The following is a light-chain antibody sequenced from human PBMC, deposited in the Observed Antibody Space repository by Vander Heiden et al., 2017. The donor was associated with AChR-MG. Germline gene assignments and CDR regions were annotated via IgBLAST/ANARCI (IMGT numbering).Light chain of an antibody. CDR1: QDISNY. V-gene: IGKV1-33*01. CDR3: QHYDNLPYT. J-gene: IGKJ2*01. Sequence: DIQMTQSPSSLSASIGDRLTLTCQASQDISNYLNWYQQTPGKAPKLLISDASNLETGVPSRFSGSGYGTFFTLTISSLQPEDVATYYCQHYDNLPYTFGQGTKLEI. CDR2: DAS.